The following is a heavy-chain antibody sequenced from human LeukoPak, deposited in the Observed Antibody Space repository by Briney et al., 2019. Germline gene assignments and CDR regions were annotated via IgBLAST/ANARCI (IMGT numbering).Heavy chain of an antibody. Sequence: GGSLRLSCAASGFPFSSYEMNWVRQAPGKGLEWVSYISSSGNSIYYADSVKGRFTVSRDNANKSLYLHMNSPRAEDTAVYYCARGTGLDYWGQGTLVTVSS. CDR1: GFPFSSYE. CDR2: ISSSGNSI. D-gene: IGHD1-14*01. V-gene: IGHV3-48*03. CDR3: ARGTGLDY. J-gene: IGHJ4*02.